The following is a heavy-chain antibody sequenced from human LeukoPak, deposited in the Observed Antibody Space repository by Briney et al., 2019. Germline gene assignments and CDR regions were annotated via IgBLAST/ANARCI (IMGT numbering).Heavy chain of an antibody. CDR3: VRKMKTGSSAGDYDY. CDR2: ISTSSTYI. Sequence: GGSLRLSCAASGFIFSGHTMNWVRQAPGRGLEWVSSISTSSTYIYYAGSVEGRFTISRDNPKNSLFWQMNRLRAEATATVYRVRKMKTGSSAGDYDYWGQGTLVSVSS. CDR1: GFIFSGHT. J-gene: IGHJ4*02. D-gene: IGHD1-1*01. V-gene: IGHV3-21*06.